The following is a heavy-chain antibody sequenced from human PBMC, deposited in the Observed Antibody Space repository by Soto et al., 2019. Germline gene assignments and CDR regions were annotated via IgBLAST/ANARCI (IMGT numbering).Heavy chain of an antibody. CDR1: GGSISSGGYY. CDR2: IYYSGST. D-gene: IGHD3-16*02. J-gene: IGHJ4*02. V-gene: IGHV4-31*03. Sequence: SETLSLSCTVSGGSISSGGYYWSWIRQHPGKGLEWIGYIYYSGSTYYNPSLKSRVTISVDTSKNQFSLKLSSVTAADTAVYYCARAAYDYVWGSYRYIDYWGQGTLVTVSS. CDR3: ARAAYDYVWGSYRYIDY.